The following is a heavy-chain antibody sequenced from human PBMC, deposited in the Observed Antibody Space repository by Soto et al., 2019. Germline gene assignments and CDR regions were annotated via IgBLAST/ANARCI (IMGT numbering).Heavy chain of an antibody. D-gene: IGHD3-16*02. J-gene: IGHJ4*02. Sequence: EVQLLESGGGLVQPGGSLRLSCAASGFTFSSYAMSWVRQAPGKGLEWVSAISGSGGSTYYADSVKGRFIISRDNSKNTLYLQMNSLRAEDTAVYYCAKGDDYIWGSYRLFDYWGQGTLVTVSS. V-gene: IGHV3-23*01. CDR1: GFTFSSYA. CDR2: ISGSGGST. CDR3: AKGDDYIWGSYRLFDY.